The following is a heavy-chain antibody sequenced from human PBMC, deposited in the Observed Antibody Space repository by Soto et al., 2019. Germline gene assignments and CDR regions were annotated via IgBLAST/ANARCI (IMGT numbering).Heavy chain of an antibody. D-gene: IGHD3-10*01. CDR1: GGSISSGGYY. Sequence: QVQLQESGPGLVKPSQTLSLTCTVSGGSISSGGYYWSWIRQHPGKGLEWIGYIYYSGSTYYNPSLKIRVTISVDTSKNQFSLKLSSVTAADTAVYYCARASNYYGSGSYYNDDAFDIWGQGTMVTVSS. V-gene: IGHV4-31*03. CDR3: ARASNYYGSGSYYNDDAFDI. J-gene: IGHJ3*02. CDR2: IYYSGST.